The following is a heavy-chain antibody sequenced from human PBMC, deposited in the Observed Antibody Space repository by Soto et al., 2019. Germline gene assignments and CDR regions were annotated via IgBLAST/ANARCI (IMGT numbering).Heavy chain of an antibody. CDR1: GFTFSSYA. Sequence: GGSLRLSCAASGFTFSSYAMSWVRQAPGKGLEWVSAISGSGGSTYYADSVKGRFTISRDNSKNTLYLQMNSLRAEDTAVYYCAKDQSHIVVVPAALDYWGQGTLVTVSS. CDR2: ISGSGGST. D-gene: IGHD2-2*01. J-gene: IGHJ4*02. CDR3: AKDQSHIVVVPAALDY. V-gene: IGHV3-23*01.